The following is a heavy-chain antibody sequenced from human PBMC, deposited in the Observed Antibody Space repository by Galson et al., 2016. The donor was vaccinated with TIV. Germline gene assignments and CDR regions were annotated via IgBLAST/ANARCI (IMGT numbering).Heavy chain of an antibody. J-gene: IGHJ3*02. CDR3: VKGGRDGALDT. CDR2: ISWDGSRR. Sequence: SLRLSCAATGFDFEDYMMHWVRQPPQKGLQWLSLISWDGSRRDYVDSLKDRFIISRDNNKKSLFLQIHSLRSEDTALYYSVKGGRDGALDTWGQGTMVVVSS. V-gene: IGHV3-43*01. D-gene: IGHD2-21*02. CDR1: GFDFEDYM.